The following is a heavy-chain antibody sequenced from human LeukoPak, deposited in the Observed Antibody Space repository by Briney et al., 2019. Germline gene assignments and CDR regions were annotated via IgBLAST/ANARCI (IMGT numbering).Heavy chain of an antibody. CDR3: ARSIAVAGSPSDY. J-gene: IGHJ4*02. V-gene: IGHV3-48*03. D-gene: IGHD6-19*01. CDR1: GFTFSSYE. Sequence: GGSLRLSCAASGFTFSSYEMNWVRLAPGKGLEWVSYISSSGSTIYYADSVKGRFTISRDNAKNSLYLQMNSLRAEDTAVYYCARSIAVAGSPSDYWGQGTLVTVSS. CDR2: ISSSGSTI.